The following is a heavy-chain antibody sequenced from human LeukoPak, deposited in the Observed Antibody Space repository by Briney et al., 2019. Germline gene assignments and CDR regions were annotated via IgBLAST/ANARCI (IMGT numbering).Heavy chain of an antibody. J-gene: IGHJ1*01. CDR2: IYHSGST. Sequence: SETLSLTCTVSGCSISSYYWSWIRQPPGKGLEWIGYIYHSGSTNYNPSLQSRVTISVDTSKNQFSLNLNSVTAADTAVYYCARGGAARLHFQNWGQGTLVTVSS. CDR3: ARGGAARLHFQN. D-gene: IGHD6-6*01. CDR1: GCSISSYY. V-gene: IGHV4-59*01.